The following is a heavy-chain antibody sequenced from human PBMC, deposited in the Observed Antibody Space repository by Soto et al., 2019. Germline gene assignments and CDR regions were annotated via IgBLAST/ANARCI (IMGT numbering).Heavy chain of an antibody. V-gene: IGHV3-30*04. CDR2: ISYDGSDK. Sequence: GSLRLSCAASGFSISNYALHWVRQAPGKGLEWVAVISYDGSDKYYADSVKGRFTISRDNSKNTLFLQMNTLTVEDTAMYYCATSGSPFAAKAARQYSGFDSWGQGTLVTVSS. CDR3: ATSGSPFAAKAARQYSGFDS. CDR1: GFSISNYA. D-gene: IGHD6-6*01. J-gene: IGHJ5*01.